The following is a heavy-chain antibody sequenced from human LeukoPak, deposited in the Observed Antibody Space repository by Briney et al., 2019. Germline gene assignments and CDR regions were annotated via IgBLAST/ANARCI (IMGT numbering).Heavy chain of an antibody. Sequence: PSEILSLTCTVSGGSISSYYWSWIRQPPGKGLEWIGYIYYSGSTNYNPSLKSRVTISVDTSKNQFSLKLSSVTAADTAVYYCASGPIYCSSTSCYNRGWFDPWGQGTLVTVSS. CDR2: IYYSGST. D-gene: IGHD2-2*02. CDR1: GGSISSYY. CDR3: ASGPIYCSSTSCYNRGWFDP. V-gene: IGHV4-59*01. J-gene: IGHJ5*02.